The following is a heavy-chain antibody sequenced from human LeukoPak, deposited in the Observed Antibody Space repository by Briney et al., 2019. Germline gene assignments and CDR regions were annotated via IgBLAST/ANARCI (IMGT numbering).Heavy chain of an antibody. D-gene: IGHD3-22*01. V-gene: IGHV4-39*07. Sequence: SETLSLTCTVSGGSISSSSYYWGWIRQPPGKGLEWIGSIYYSGSTYYNPSLKSRVTISVDTSKNQFSLKLSSVTAADTAVYYCARVTGYIVEDYFDYWGQGTLVTVSS. J-gene: IGHJ4*02. CDR2: IYYSGST. CDR3: ARVTGYIVEDYFDY. CDR1: GGSISSSSYY.